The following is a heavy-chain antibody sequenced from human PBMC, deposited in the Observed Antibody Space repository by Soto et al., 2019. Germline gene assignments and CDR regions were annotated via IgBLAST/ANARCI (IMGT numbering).Heavy chain of an antibody. V-gene: IGHV4-59*01. D-gene: IGHD1-26*01. J-gene: IGHJ3*01. CDR1: DSSMSPYY. CDR2: LLYRGTA. CDR3: AREKDFILGGYAFGY. Sequence: QVQLQESGPRLVKPSETLSLTCSVSDSSMSPYYWTWFRQAPGKGREWMGHLLYRGTATYNPALQGRVTISLDTSKKQVSLQLSSVIAADTAVYYCAREKDFILGGYAFGYWGPGTLVTVSS.